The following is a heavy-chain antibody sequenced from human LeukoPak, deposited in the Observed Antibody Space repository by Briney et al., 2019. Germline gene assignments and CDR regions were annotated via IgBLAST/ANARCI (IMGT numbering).Heavy chain of an antibody. V-gene: IGHV3-30*04. J-gene: IGHJ3*02. D-gene: IGHD3-9*01. CDR2: ISHDGSYK. CDR1: GFSFNTYV. CDR3: ARAASIRDAFDI. Sequence: GGSLRLSCASSGFSFNTYVMHWVRQAPGKGLEWLAVISHDGSYKNSADSVRGRLTISRDNSKNTLSLQMNNLRLQDTAVYYCARAASIRDAFDIWGQGTMVTVSS.